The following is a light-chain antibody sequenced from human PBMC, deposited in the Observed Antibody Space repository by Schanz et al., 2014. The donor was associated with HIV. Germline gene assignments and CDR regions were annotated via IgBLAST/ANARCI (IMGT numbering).Light chain of an antibody. Sequence: DIQLTQSPSVLSASVGDRVTITCRASQVIGSDLAWYQQKPAKAPKLLIYAASTLHSGVPSRFSGSGSGTEFTLTISSLQPEDFATYYCKHLNSYPLTFGGGTRVEI. CDR2: AAS. CDR3: KHLNSYPLT. J-gene: IGKJ4*01. CDR1: QVIGSD. V-gene: IGKV1-9*01.